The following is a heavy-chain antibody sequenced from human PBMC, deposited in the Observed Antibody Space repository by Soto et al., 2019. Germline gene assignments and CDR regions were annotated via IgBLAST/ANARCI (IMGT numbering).Heavy chain of an antibody. CDR1: GFTFSSYG. J-gene: IGHJ6*03. V-gene: IGHV3-30*18. Sequence: GGSLRLSCAASGFTFSSYGMHWVRQAPGKGLEWVAVISYDGSNKYYADSVKGRFTISRDNSKNTLYLQMNSLRAEDTAVYYCAKVVGDYGSGVGDYYYYMDVWGKGTTVTVSS. CDR2: ISYDGSNK. CDR3: AKVVGDYGSGVGDYYYYMDV. D-gene: IGHD3-10*01.